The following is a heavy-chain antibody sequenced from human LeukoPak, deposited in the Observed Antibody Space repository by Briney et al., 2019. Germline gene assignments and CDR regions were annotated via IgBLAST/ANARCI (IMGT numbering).Heavy chain of an antibody. J-gene: IGHJ6*03. CDR1: GGTFSSYA. D-gene: IGHD2-15*01. Sequence: SVKVSCKASGGTFSSYAISWVRQAPGQGLEWMGRIIPMLGIENYAQKFQGRVTITADKSTSTAYMELSRLRSEDTAVYYCARGVPYCSGGSCAAYYYYYYMDVWGKGTTVTVSS. CDR2: IIPMLGIE. V-gene: IGHV1-69*04. CDR3: ARGVPYCSGGSCAAYYYYYYMDV.